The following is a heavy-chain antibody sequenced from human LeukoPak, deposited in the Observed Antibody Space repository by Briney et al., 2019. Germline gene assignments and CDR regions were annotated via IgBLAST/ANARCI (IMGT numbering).Heavy chain of an antibody. CDR1: RFNFNSFV. CDR3: ARARGYPFETDKGAFDI. D-gene: IGHD3-22*01. J-gene: IGHJ3*02. CDR2: ISTSSGYI. Sequence: GGSLRLSCAASRFNFNSFVMGWVRQPPGKGLEWVSSISTSSGYIFYADSLKGRVTISRDNAKNSLYLQMNSLRAEDTAVYYCARARGYPFETDKGAFDIWGQGTMVTVSS. V-gene: IGHV3-21*06.